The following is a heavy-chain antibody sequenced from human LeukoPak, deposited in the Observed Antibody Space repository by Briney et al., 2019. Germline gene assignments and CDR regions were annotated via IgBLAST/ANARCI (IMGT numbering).Heavy chain of an antibody. V-gene: IGHV4-34*01. CDR1: GGSFSGYY. J-gene: IGHJ5*02. CDR3: ARTYYGSGSYYKSYNWFDP. D-gene: IGHD3-10*01. CDR2: INHSGST. Sequence: SETLSLTCAVYGGSFSGYYWSWIRQPPGKGLEWIGEINHSGSTNYNPSLKSRVTISVDTSKNQFSLKLSSVTAADTAVYYCARTYYGSGSYYKSYNWFDPWSQGTLVTVSS.